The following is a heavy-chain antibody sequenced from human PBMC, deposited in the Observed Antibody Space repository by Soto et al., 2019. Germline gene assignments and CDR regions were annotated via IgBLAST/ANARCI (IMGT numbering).Heavy chain of an antibody. CDR3: ARQPYPARRPSCLDV. Sequence: QLQLQESGPGLVKASETLSLTCSVSGGSISSSSYYWAWIRQSPGKGLEWIGSIHYDGRTYYNPSLNGIITSLVDTSKNQFSMKLSSVTAADAAVYHCARQPYPARRPSCLDVWGQGTTVTVSS. CDR1: GGSISSSSYY. D-gene: IGHD6-6*01. V-gene: IGHV4-39*01. CDR2: IHYDGRT. J-gene: IGHJ6*02.